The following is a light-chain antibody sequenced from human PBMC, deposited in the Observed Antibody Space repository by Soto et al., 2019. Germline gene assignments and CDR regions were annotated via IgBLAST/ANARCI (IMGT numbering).Light chain of an antibody. Sequence: DIQMTQSPSTLSASVGDIVTINCRASQSISSWLAWYQQKPGKAPKLLIYDASSLESGVPSSFSGSGSGTEFTLTISSLQPDDFATYYCQQYNSYPWTFGQGTKVDIK. V-gene: IGKV1-5*01. CDR3: QQYNSYPWT. J-gene: IGKJ1*01. CDR2: DAS. CDR1: QSISSW.